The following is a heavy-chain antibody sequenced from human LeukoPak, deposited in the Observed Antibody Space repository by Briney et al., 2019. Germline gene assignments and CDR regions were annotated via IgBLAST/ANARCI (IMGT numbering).Heavy chain of an antibody. CDR1: GFTFSSYW. J-gene: IGHJ4*02. Sequence: GGSLRLSCAASGFTFSSYWMSWVRQAPGKGLEWVANIKQDGSEKYYVDSVKGRFTISRDNAKNPLYLQMNSLRAEDTAVYYCCLVRGVYYAYLDYWGQGTLVTVSS. V-gene: IGHV3-7*01. CDR2: IKQDGSEK. CDR3: CLVRGVYYAYLDY. D-gene: IGHD3-10*01.